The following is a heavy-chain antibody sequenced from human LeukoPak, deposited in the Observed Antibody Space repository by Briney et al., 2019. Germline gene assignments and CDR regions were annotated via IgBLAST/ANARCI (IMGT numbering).Heavy chain of an antibody. CDR3: AKDHSPETDAFDI. J-gene: IGHJ3*02. CDR1: GFTFSSYG. V-gene: IGHV3-30*18. D-gene: IGHD1-14*01. Sequence: GGSLRLSCAASGFTFSSYGMHWVRQAPGKGLEWVAVISYDGSNKYYADSVKGRFTISRDNSKNTLYLQMNSLRAEDTAVYYCAKDHSPETDAFDIWGHGTMVTVSS. CDR2: ISYDGSNK.